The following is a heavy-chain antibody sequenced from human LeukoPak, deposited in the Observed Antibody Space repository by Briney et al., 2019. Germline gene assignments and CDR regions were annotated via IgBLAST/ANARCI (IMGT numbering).Heavy chain of an antibody. D-gene: IGHD2-21*02. CDR2: IIPIFGIA. J-gene: IGHJ6*02. V-gene: IGHV1-69*04. CDR1: GGTFISYA. CDR3: ARSSVTAIIYYYYGMDV. Sequence: SVKVSCKASGGTFISYAISWVRQAPGQGLGWMGRIIPIFGIANYAQKFQGRVTITADKSTSTAYMELSSLRSEDTAVYYCARSSVTAIIYYYYGMDVWGQGTKVTVSS.